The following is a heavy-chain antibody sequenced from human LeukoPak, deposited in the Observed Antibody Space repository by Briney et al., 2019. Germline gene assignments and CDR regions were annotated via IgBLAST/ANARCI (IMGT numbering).Heavy chain of an antibody. CDR1: GFTFDDYA. CDR3: AKDKGYSSGWFTGYYYGMDV. J-gene: IGHJ6*02. CDR2: ISWNSGSI. V-gene: IGHV3-9*01. Sequence: PGRSLRLSCAASGFTFDDYAMHWVRQAPGKGLEWVSGISWNSGSIGYADSVKGRFTISRDNAKNSLYLQMNSLRAEDTALYYCAKDKGYSSGWFTGYYYGMDVWGQGTTVTVSS. D-gene: IGHD6-19*01.